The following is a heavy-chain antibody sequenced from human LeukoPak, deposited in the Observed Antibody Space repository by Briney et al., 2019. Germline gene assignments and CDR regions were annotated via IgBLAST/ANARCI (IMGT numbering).Heavy chain of an antibody. CDR3: ARGMRSGWSLSVAGLDY. J-gene: IGHJ4*02. CDR1: AFSFNGYT. CDR2: ISYDGSNK. Sequence: GGSLRLSCAASAFSFNGYTWHWVRQAPGKGLEWVALISYDGSNKYYADSVKGRFTISRNSSKNTLYLQMNSLRAEDTAVYYCARGMRSGWSLSVAGLDYWGQGTLVTVSS. V-gene: IGHV3-30-3*01. D-gene: IGHD6-19*01.